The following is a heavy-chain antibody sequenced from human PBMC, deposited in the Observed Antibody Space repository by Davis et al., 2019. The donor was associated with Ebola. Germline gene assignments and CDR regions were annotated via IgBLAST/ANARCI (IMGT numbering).Heavy chain of an antibody. CDR2: IKEDGSRK. Sequence: ETLSLTCAVYGGSFSGYYWSWIRQPPGKGLEWVANIKEDGSRKSYVDSVKGRFTISRDNAKNTLYLQMNSLRVEDTAVYYCLAEAGGYWGQGTLVTVSS. V-gene: IGHV3-7*01. CDR1: GGSFSGYY. J-gene: IGHJ4*02. D-gene: IGHD3-10*01. CDR3: LAEAGGY.